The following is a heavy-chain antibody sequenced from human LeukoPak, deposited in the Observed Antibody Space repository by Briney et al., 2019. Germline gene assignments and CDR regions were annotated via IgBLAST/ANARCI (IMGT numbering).Heavy chain of an antibody. J-gene: IGHJ4*02. D-gene: IGHD4-17*01. CDR2: ISYDGSNQ. CDR3: ARDGMRGDFISYFDY. CDR1: GFTFRNYA. V-gene: IGHV3-30-3*01. Sequence: PGGSLRLSCAASGFTFRNYAMHWVRQPPGKGLEWVAFISYDGSNQYYADSVQGRFTISRDNSKSTLYLQMNSLRTEDTAVYYCARDGMRGDFISYFDYWGQGTLIPVSS.